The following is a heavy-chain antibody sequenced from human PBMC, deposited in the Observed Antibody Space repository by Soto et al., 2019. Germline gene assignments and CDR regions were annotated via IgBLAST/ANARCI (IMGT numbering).Heavy chain of an antibody. Sequence: QVQLQESGPGLVKPSETLSLTCTVSGGSISSYYWSWIRQPPGKGLEWVEYIYYSGSTNYNPSLKSRVTISVDTSKNQFSLKQTSVTAADTAVYYCARRYGSAFDFWGQGTMVTVSS. CDR1: GGSISSYY. D-gene: IGHD3-10*01. V-gene: IGHV4-59*01. CDR3: ARRYGSAFDF. CDR2: IYYSGST. J-gene: IGHJ3*01.